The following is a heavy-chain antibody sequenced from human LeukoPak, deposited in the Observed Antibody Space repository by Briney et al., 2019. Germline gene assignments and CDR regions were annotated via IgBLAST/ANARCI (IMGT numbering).Heavy chain of an antibody. CDR3: ARGGIVVVVAARRFDP. CDR1: GGSFSGYY. V-gene: IGHV4-34*01. D-gene: IGHD2-15*01. Sequence: SETLSLTCAVDGGSFSGYYWSWICQPPGKGLEWIGEINHSGSTNYNPSLKSRVTISVDTSKNQFSLKLSSVTAADTAVYYCARGGIVVVVAARRFDPWGQGTLVSVSS. CDR2: INHSGST. J-gene: IGHJ5*02.